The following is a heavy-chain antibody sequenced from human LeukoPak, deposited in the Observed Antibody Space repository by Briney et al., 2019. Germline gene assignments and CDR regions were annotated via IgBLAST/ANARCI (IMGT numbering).Heavy chain of an antibody. Sequence: GGSLRLSCAASGFTFSDYYMTWIRQAPGKGLVWVSYISGGSSYTNYADSVKGRFTISRDNSENSLYLQMNSLRAEDTAFYYCARVELAYSGYDYRLGYWGQGTLVTVSS. V-gene: IGHV3-11*06. CDR1: GFTFSDYY. J-gene: IGHJ4*02. CDR2: ISGGSSYT. CDR3: ARVELAYSGYDYRLGY. D-gene: IGHD5-12*01.